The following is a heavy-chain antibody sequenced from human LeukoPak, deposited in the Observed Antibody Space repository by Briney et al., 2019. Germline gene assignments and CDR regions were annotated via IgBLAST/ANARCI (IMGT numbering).Heavy chain of an antibody. D-gene: IGHD3-22*01. CDR2: ISSSSSYI. CDR1: GFTFSSYS. V-gene: IGHV3-21*01. Sequence: GGSLRLSCAASGFTFSSYSMNWVRQAPGKGLEWVSSISSSSSYIYYADSVKGRFNIYRDNDKNSLYLQMNSLRAEDTAVYYCAIDPLHYFDSRKYYFDYWGQGTLVTVSS. CDR3: AIDPLHYFDSRKYYFDY. J-gene: IGHJ4*02.